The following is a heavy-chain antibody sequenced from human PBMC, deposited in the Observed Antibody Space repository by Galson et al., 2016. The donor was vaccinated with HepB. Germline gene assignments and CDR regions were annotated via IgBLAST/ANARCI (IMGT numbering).Heavy chain of an antibody. CDR2: MSHDGNSQ. D-gene: IGHD7-27*01. J-gene: IGHJ4*02. CDR1: GFTFSNYG. V-gene: IGHV3-30*03. CDR3: ATGDRNDVGFDY. Sequence: SLRLSCAASGFTFSNYGMHWVRQAPGKGLERVALMSHDGNSQYYGDSVRGRFTISRDNARTSLYLQMNSLRAEDTSVYFCATGDRNDVGFDYWGQGTLVTVSS.